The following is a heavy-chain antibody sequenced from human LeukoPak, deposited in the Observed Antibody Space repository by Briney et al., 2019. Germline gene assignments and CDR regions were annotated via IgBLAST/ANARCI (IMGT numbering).Heavy chain of an antibody. CDR1: GYTFTGYY. CDR3: ARDLTTVTSYYFDY. CDR2: INPNSGGT. J-gene: IGHJ4*02. V-gene: IGHV1-2*06. Sequence: ASVKVSCKASGYTFTGYYMHWVRQAPGQGLEWMGRINPNSGGTNYAQKFQGRVTMTRDTSISTAYMELSRLRSDDTAAYYCARDLTTVTSYYFDYWGQGTLVTVSS. D-gene: IGHD4-17*01.